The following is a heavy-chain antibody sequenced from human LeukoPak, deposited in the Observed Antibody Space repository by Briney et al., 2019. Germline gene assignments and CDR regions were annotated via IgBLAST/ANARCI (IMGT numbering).Heavy chain of an antibody. CDR1: GGSISSYY. J-gene: IGHJ5*02. V-gene: IGHV4-59*08. CDR3: ARSTTTSFGRFDP. CDR2: IYYSGST. Sequence: SETLSFTCTVSGGSISSYYWSWIRQPPGKGLEWIGNIYYSGSTIYNPSLKGRITISVDTSKNQFSLRLSSVTAADTAVYYCARSTTTSFGRFDPWGQGTLVTVSS. D-gene: IGHD3-16*01.